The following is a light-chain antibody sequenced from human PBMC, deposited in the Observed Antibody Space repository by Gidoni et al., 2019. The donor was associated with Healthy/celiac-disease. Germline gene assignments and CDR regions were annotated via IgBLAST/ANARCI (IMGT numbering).Light chain of an antibody. CDR2: EVS. V-gene: IGLV2-14*01. J-gene: IGLJ2*01. Sequence: QSALTQPAPVPGSPGQSIPISCTGTSSAVGGYNYVSWYQQHPGKAPKLMIYEVSNRPSGVSNRFSGSQSGNTSSLTISGLQAEDEADYYCSLYTSSSTVVFGGGTKLTVL. CDR3: SLYTSSSTVV. CDR1: SSAVGGYNY.